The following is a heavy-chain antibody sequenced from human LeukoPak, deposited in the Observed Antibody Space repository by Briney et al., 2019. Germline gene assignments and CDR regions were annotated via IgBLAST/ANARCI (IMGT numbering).Heavy chain of an antibody. V-gene: IGHV3-30*04. CDR3: AKAPVTSCRGAYCYPFDS. Sequence: PGGSLRLSCAASGFTFSSYVMHWVRQAPGKGLEWVAIISYDGSNEYYADSVKGRFTISRDNSKNTLYLQMNSLRAADTAVYYCAKAPVTSCRGAYCYPFDSWGQGTLVTVSS. CDR1: GFTFSSYV. D-gene: IGHD2-21*01. J-gene: IGHJ4*02. CDR2: ISYDGSNE.